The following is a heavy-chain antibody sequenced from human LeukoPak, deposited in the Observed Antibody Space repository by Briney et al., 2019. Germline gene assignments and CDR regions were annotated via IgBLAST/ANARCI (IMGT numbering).Heavy chain of an antibody. D-gene: IGHD7-27*01. V-gene: IGHV4-39*07. Sequence: SETLSLTCTVSGVSISTSTHYWAWIRQPPGRGLEWIASMFYRGSTYYNASLKSRVTISVDTSKNQFSLKLSSVTAADTAVYYCARDGDSPGAFDIWGQGTMVTVSS. CDR2: MFYRGST. CDR3: ARDGDSPGAFDI. CDR1: GVSISTSTHY. J-gene: IGHJ3*02.